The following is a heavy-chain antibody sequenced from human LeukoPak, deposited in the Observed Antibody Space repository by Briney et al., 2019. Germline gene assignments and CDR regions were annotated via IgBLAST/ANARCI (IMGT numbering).Heavy chain of an antibody. V-gene: IGHV3-30*18. CDR3: AKERGYYYDSSGYYFDY. Sequence: GGSLRLSCAASGFTFSSYGMHWVRQAPGKGLEWVAVISYDGGNKYYADSVKGRFTISRDNSKNTLYLQMNSLRAEDTAVYYCAKERGYYYDSSGYYFDYWGQGTLVTVSS. D-gene: IGHD3-22*01. CDR1: GFTFSSYG. J-gene: IGHJ4*02. CDR2: ISYDGGNK.